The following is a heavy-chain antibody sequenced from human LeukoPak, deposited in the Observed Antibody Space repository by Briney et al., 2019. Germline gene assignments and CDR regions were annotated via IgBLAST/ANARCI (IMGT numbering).Heavy chain of an antibody. CDR3: ARDRYGAVTAYYLDY. CDR1: GFTFSSYS. J-gene: IGHJ4*02. D-gene: IGHD2-21*02. V-gene: IGHV3-30*03. Sequence: GGSLRLSCAASGFTFSSYSMNWVRQAPGKGLEWVAVISYDGSNKYYADSVKGRFTISRDNSKNTLYLQMNSLRAEDTAVYSCARDRYGAVTAYYLDYWGQGTLVTVSS. CDR2: ISYDGSNK.